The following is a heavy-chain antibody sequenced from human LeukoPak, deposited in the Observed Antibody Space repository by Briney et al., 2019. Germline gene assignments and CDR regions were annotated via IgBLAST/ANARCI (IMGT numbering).Heavy chain of an antibody. Sequence: SGPTLVNPTQTLTLTCTFSGFSLSTSGVAVGWIRQPAGKALEWLALIYWDDDKRYSPSLKSRLTITKDTSKNQVVLTMTNMDPVDTATYYCAHKIVRTLNDAFDIWGQGTMVTVSS. D-gene: IGHD6-6*01. CDR1: GFSLSTSGVA. V-gene: IGHV2-5*02. CDR2: IYWDDDK. CDR3: AHKIVRTLNDAFDI. J-gene: IGHJ3*02.